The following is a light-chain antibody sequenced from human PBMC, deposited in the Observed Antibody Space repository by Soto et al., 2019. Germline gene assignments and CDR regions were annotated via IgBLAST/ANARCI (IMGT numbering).Light chain of an antibody. J-gene: IGKJ4*01. Sequence: EIVLTQSPGTLSLSPGERATLSCRASQSVSSSYLAWYQQKPGQAPRLLIYGASSRATGIPDRFSGSGSGTDFTLTISRLEPEDFATYYCLQHNIYPLTFGGGTKV. CDR3: LQHNIYPLT. CDR2: GAS. CDR1: QSVSSSY. V-gene: IGKV3-20*01.